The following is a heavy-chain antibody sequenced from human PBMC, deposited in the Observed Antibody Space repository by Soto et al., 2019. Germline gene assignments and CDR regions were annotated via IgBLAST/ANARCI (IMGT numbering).Heavy chain of an antibody. D-gene: IGHD1-26*01. J-gene: IGHJ6*02. CDR2: IGRSGGST. CDR3: AREHGDDTRALEYSGGYLDYYYGMDV. Sequence: VKVSCKGCGYGYTGQFLRWLLHEPGQGLECMRIIGRSGGSTSYAQKFQGRVTMTKDTSTSTVYMELSSLRSEDTAVYYCAREHGDDTRALEYSGGYLDYYYGMDVWGQGTTVTVSS. V-gene: IGHV1-46*01. CDR1: GYGYTGQF.